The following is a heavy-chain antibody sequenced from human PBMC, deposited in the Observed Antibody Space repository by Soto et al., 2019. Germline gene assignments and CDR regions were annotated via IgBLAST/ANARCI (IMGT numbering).Heavy chain of an antibody. CDR2: ISYDGSNK. CDR1: GFTFSSYA. Sequence: GGSLRLSCAASGFTFSSYAMHWIRQAPGKGLEWVAVISYDGSNKYYADSVKGRFTITRDNSKNTPYLQMNSLRAEDTAVYYCARGWQLGNYYYYCGMDVWGQGTTVTVSS. V-gene: IGHV3-30-3*01. D-gene: IGHD6-6*01. J-gene: IGHJ6*02. CDR3: ARGWQLGNYYYYCGMDV.